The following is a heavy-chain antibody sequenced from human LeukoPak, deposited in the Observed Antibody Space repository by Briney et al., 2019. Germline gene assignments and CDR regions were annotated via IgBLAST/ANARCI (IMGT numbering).Heavy chain of an antibody. CDR3: ARRDLYGDYVH. CDR2: IIPIFGTT. V-gene: IGHV1-69*06. Sequence: SVKVSCKASGGTFSSDGVNWVRQAPGQGLEWMGRIIPIFGTTNYAQKFQGGVTISADKSTSSVYLELSSLRSEDTAFYYCARRDLYGDYVHWGQGTLVTVSS. D-gene: IGHD4-17*01. CDR1: GGTFSSDG. J-gene: IGHJ4*02.